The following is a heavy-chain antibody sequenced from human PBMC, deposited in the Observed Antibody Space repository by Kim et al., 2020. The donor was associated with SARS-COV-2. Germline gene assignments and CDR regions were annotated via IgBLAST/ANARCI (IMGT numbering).Heavy chain of an antibody. J-gene: IGHJ4*02. V-gene: IGHV3-48*04. CDR3: ARETLHCGGDCYPIFDY. CDR2: ITSSSDTI. Sequence: GVSLRLSCAASGFTFSDYNMNWVRQAPGKGLEWVSYITSSSDTIYYADSVKGRFTVSRDNAKNSLYLQMSSLRAEDTAIYYCARETLHCGGDCYPIFDYWGQGALVTVSS. D-gene: IGHD2-21*02. CDR1: GFTFSDYN.